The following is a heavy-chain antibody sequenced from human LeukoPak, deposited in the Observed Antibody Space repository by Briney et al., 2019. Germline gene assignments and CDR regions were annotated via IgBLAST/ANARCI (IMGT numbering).Heavy chain of an antibody. V-gene: IGHV4-39*07. J-gene: IGHJ4*02. CDR2: IYYSGST. CDR3: ARTNEYSSSPHFDY. Sequence: SETLSLTCTVSGGSISSSSYYWGWIRQPPGKGLEWIGSIYYSGSTYYNPSLKSRVTISVDTSKNQFSLKLSSVTAADTAVYYCARTNEYSSSPHFDYWGQGTLVTVSS. D-gene: IGHD6-6*01. CDR1: GGSISSSSYY.